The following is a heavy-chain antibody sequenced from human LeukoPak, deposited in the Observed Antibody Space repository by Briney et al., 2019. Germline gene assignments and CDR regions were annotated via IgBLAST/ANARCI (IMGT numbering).Heavy chain of an antibody. CDR1: GFTFSSSG. J-gene: IGHJ6*02. D-gene: IGHD3-3*01. CDR3: AKYDIWSGCGIDV. V-gene: IGHV3-30*18. Sequence: GGSLRPSCAASGFTFSSSGMHWVRQAPGKGLEWVAVISYDGSTKCYADSVKDRFTISRDNSKNTLYLQMNGLRAEDTAVHYCAKYDIWSGCGIDVWGQGTTVTVSS. CDR2: ISYDGSTK.